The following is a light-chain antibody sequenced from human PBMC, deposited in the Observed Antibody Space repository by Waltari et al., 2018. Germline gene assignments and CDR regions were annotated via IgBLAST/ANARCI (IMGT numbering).Light chain of an antibody. CDR1: QSVNQY. CDR2: DAS. CDR3: QHRGTWPLS. J-gene: IGKJ3*01. V-gene: IGKV3-11*01. Sequence: EIVLTQSPATLSMSPGERSTLSCRASQSVNQYLAWYQQRPGQAPRLLIYDASNRATGIPARFSGSGSGTEFTLTISSLEPEDFALYYCQHRGTWPLSFGPGTTV.